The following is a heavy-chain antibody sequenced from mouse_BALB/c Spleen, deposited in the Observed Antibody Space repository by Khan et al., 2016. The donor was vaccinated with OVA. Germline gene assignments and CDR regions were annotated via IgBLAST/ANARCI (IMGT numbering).Heavy chain of an antibody. V-gene: IGHV1-4*01. D-gene: IGHD2-14*01. CDR3: VRDGAYHRNDGWFAY. CDR2: INPSNGYT. Sequence: QVQLQQSGAELVRPGASVKMSCKASGYTFTSYTIHWIKLRPGQGLEWIGYINPSNGYTNYNQKFKDKATLTADKSSTTAYMELSSLTSDDSALYNCVRDGAYHRNDGWFAYWGQVTLVTVSA. CDR1: GYTFTSYT. J-gene: IGHJ3*01.